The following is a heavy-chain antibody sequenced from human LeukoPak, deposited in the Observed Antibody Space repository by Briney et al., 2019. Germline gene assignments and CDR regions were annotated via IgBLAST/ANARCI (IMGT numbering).Heavy chain of an antibody. CDR3: ARNHPGPEFIDY. CDR1: GYTFSDYY. CDR2: ISPHNGGT. V-gene: IGHV1-2*02. Sequence: ASVKVSCKSSGYTFSDYYIYWVRQTPAQGLEWMAWISPHNGGTHYAQKFQGRVTMTLDTPTSTVYLELNSLTSDDTAVYYCARNHPGPEFIDYWGQGTLVTVSS. J-gene: IGHJ4*02.